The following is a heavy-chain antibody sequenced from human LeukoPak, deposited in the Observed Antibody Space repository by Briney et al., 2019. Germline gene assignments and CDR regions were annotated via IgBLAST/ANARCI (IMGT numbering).Heavy chain of an antibody. J-gene: IGHJ4*02. CDR2: INAENGKT. V-gene: IGHV1-3*01. CDR1: GYTFTSYA. D-gene: IGHD3-10*01. CDR3: AGWGDAVTSFDY. Sequence: ASVKVSCKASGYTFTSYAMHWVRQAPGQRLEWMGWINAENGKTNYSQKFQGRVTITKDTSASTAYMELSSLRSEDTAVYYCAGWGDAVTSFDYWGQGTLVTVSS.